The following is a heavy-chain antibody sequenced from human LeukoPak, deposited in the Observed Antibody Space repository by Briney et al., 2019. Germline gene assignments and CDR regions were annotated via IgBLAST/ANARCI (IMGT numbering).Heavy chain of an antibody. Sequence: PSETLSLTRTVSGGSISSSSYYWGWIRQPPGKGLEWIGSIYYSGSTYYNPSLKSRVTISVDTSKNQFSLKLSSVTAADTAVYYCAGNGNYGSGAEGYWGQGTLVTVSS. J-gene: IGHJ4*02. D-gene: IGHD3-10*01. CDR2: IYYSGST. CDR3: AGNGNYGSGAEGY. CDR1: GGSISSSSYY. V-gene: IGHV4-39*01.